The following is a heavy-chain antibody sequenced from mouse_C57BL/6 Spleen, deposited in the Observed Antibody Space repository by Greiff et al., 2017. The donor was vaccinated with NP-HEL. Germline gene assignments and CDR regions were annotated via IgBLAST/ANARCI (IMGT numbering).Heavy chain of an antibody. CDR3: TLLWSLFAY. CDR1: GFNITHDY. V-gene: IGHV14-4*01. D-gene: IGHD1-1*02. Sequence: VQLQQSGAELFRPGASVKLSCTASGFNITHDYMPVLKHMRPPCLSFIFFVDPSTGDTETASKFQGKATITADTSSNTAYLQLSSLTSEDTAVYYCTLLWSLFAYWGQGTLVTVSA. CDR2: VDPSTGDT. J-gene: IGHJ3*01.